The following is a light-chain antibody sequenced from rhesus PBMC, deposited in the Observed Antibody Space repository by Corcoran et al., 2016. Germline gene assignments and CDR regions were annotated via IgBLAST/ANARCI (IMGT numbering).Light chain of an antibody. CDR2: EVT. CDR3: SSFTDNYIYI. Sequence: QAALTQPRSVSGSPGQSVTISCTKTSGNIGDYNYVSWYQQHPGTAPTLIIYEVTRRPSGVSDRFSGSKSGNTASLTISGLRAEDEADYYRSSFTDNYIYIFGGGTRLTVL. V-gene: IGLV2-32*02. J-gene: IGLJ1*01. CDR1: SGNIGDYNY.